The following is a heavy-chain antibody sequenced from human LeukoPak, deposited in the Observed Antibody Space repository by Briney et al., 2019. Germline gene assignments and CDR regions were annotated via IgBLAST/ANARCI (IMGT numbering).Heavy chain of an antibody. D-gene: IGHD2-2*01. CDR3: AREGMGYCSSTSCPFGIYGMDV. V-gene: IGHV1-8*01. CDR1: GYTFTSYD. CDR2: MNPNSGNT. Sequence: ASVKVSCTASGYTFTSYDINWVRQATGQGLEWMGWMNPNSGNTGYAQKLQGRVTMTTDTSTSTAYMELRSLRSDDTAVYYCAREGMGYCSSTSCPFGIYGMDVWGQGTTVTVSS. J-gene: IGHJ6*02.